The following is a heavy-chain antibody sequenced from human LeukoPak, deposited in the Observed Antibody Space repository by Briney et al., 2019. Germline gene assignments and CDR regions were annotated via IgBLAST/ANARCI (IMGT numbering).Heavy chain of an antibody. V-gene: IGHV1-8*01. J-gene: IGHJ4*02. CDR2: MNPNSGNT. CDR1: AYTFTSYD. CDR3: ARGAPGSYCSGGSCPYFDY. Sequence: GASEKVSCKASAYTFTSYDINWVRQATGQGLEWMGWMNPNSGNTGYAQKFQGRVTMTRNTSISTAYMELSSLRSEDTAVYYCARGAPGSYCSGGSCPYFDYWGQGTLISVSS. D-gene: IGHD2-15*01.